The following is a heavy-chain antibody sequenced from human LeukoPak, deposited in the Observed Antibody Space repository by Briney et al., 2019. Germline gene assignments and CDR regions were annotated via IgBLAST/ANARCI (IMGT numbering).Heavy chain of an antibody. V-gene: IGHV4-59*01. CDR1: GGSISSYY. CDR3: AREMVSHYYFDY. CDR2: IYDSGST. Sequence: SETLSLTCTVSGGSISSYYWSWIRQPPGKGLEWIGYIYDSGSTNYNPSLKSRVTISVDTSKNQFSLKLSSVTAADTAVYYCAREMVSHYYFDYWGQGTLVTVSS. D-gene: IGHD2-8*01. J-gene: IGHJ4*02.